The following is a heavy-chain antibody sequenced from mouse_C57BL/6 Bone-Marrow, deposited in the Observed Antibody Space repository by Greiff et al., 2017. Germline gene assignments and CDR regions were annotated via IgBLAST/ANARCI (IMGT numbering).Heavy chain of an antibody. Sequence: EVKLMESGPELVKPGASVKIPCKASGYTFTDYNMDWVKQSHGKSLEWIGDINPNNGGTIYNQKFKGKATLTVDKSSSTAYMELRSLTSEDTAVYYCARGGALLDFDYWGQGTTLTVSS. J-gene: IGHJ2*01. CDR1: GYTFTDYN. D-gene: IGHD1-1*01. CDR3: ARGGALLDFDY. CDR2: INPNNGGT. V-gene: IGHV1-18*01.